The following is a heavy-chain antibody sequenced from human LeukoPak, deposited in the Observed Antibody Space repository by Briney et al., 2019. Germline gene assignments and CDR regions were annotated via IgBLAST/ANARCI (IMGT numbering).Heavy chain of an antibody. D-gene: IGHD4-11*01. CDR2: IYYSGST. CDR1: GGSISSSSYY. J-gene: IGHJ6*03. Sequence: SETLSLTCTVSGGSISSSSYYWGWIRQPPGKGLEWIGSIYYSGSTYYNPSLKSRVTISVDTSKNQFSLKLSSVTAADTAVYYCARQGDYSNYGDYYYMDVWGKGTTVTVSS. CDR3: ARQGDYSNYGDYYYMDV. V-gene: IGHV4-39*01.